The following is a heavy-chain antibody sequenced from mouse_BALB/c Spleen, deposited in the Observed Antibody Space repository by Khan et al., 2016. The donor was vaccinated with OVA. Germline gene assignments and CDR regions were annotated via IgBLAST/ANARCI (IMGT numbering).Heavy chain of an antibody. V-gene: IGHV1S137*01. Sequence: QVQLQQSGAELVRPGVSVKISCKGSGYTFTDFAMHWVQQSPAKSLEWIGVISTYYGDASYNQKFKGKATVTVDKSSSTAYMELARLTSEDSAIYYCARGSGNSRFAYWGQGTLVTVSA. D-gene: IGHD1-3*01. CDR3: ARGSGNSRFAY. CDR2: ISTYYGDA. J-gene: IGHJ3*01. CDR1: GYTFTDFA.